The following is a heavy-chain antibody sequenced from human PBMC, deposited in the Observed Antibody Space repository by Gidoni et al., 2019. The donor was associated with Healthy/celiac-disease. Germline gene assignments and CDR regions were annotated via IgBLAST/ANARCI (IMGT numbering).Heavy chain of an antibody. Sequence: EVQLVESGGGLVQPGRSRRISCAASGFTFVDYAMHWVRQAPGKGQECVSGISWNSGSIGYACSVKCRFTISRDNAKYSLYLQTNSLRAEDTALYYCAKLLHVGFGELHGGAFAIWGQGTMVTVSS. CDR2: ISWNSGSI. J-gene: IGHJ3*02. CDR3: AKLLHVGFGELHGGAFAI. V-gene: IGHV3-9*01. D-gene: IGHD3-10*01. CDR1: GFTFVDYA.